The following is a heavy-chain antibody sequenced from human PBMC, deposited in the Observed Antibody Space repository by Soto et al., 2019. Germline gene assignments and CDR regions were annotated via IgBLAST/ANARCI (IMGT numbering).Heavy chain of an antibody. Sequence: ASVKVSCKASGYTFTSYDIKWVRQATGQGLEWMGWMNPNSGNTGYAQKFQGRVTMTRNTSISTAYMELSSLRSEDTAVYYCAREWNYYGSGSPHEHYYYYGMDVWGQGTTVTVSS. D-gene: IGHD3-10*01. CDR3: AREWNYYGSGSPHEHYYYYGMDV. J-gene: IGHJ6*02. CDR2: MNPNSGNT. V-gene: IGHV1-8*01. CDR1: GYTFTSYD.